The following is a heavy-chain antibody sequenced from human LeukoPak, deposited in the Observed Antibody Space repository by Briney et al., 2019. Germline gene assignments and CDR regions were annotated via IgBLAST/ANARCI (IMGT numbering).Heavy chain of an antibody. CDR1: GFTFTRTW. CDR2: IKSETDGGTT. J-gene: IGHJ4*02. V-gene: IGHV3-15*01. Sequence: GGSLRLSCAASGFTFTRTWVSWVRQAPGKGLEWVGRIKSETDGGTTDYAAPVKGRFTISRDDSKNTLYLQMKSLKTEDTAVYYCTTEGYGSGSYDHWGQGTLVTVSS. D-gene: IGHD3-10*01. CDR3: TTEGYGSGSYDH.